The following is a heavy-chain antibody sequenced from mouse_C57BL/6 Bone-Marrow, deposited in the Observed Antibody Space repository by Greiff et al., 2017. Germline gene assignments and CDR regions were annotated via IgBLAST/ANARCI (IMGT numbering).Heavy chain of an antibody. D-gene: IGHD2-3*01. CDR1: GYTFTDYY. CDR2: INPNHGGT. Sequence: VQLQQSGPGLVKPGASVKISCKASGYTFTDYYMNWVKQSHGKSLEWIGDINPNHGGTSYNQKFKGKATLTVDKSSSTAYMELRSLTSEDSAVYYCAREGYYWGYFDVWGTGTTVTVSS. V-gene: IGHV1-26*01. J-gene: IGHJ1*03. CDR3: AREGYYWGYFDV.